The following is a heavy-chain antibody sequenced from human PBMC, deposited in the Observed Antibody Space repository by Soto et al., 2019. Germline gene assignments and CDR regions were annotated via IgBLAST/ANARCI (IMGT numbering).Heavy chain of an antibody. V-gene: IGHV4-34*12. CDR1: GGSFSAYY. CDR2: IIHSEST. D-gene: IGHD1-26*01. Sequence: SETLSLTCAVYGGSFSAYYWSWVRQPPGKGMEWIGEIIHSESTKYNPSLKSRVTISVDTSKNQFSLNLSSVTAANTSVYYCARQRPTDGRWEFANYYGMDVWCQGTPVTVSS. CDR3: ARQRPTDGRWEFANYYGMDV. J-gene: IGHJ6*02.